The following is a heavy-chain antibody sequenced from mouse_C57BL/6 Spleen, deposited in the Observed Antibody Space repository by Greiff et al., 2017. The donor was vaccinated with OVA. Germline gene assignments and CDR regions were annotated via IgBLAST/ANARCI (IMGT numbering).Heavy chain of an antibody. CDR2: ISYDGSN. CDR1: GYSITSGYY. CDR3: ARFGNYWYFDV. D-gene: IGHD2-1*01. Sequence: EVKLMESGPGLVKPSQSLSLTCSVTGYSITSGYYWNWIRQFPGNKLEWMGYISYDGSNNYNPSLKNRISITRDTSKNQFFLKLNSVTTEDTATYYCARFGNYWYFDVSGTGTTVTVSS. V-gene: IGHV3-6*01. J-gene: IGHJ1*03.